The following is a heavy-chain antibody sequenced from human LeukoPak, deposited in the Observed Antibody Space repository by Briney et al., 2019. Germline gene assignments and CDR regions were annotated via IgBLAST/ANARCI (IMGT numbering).Heavy chain of an antibody. Sequence: GGSLRLSCAASGFTFDDDAMHSVRQAPGKGLEWVSLISGDGGSTYYADSVKSRFTISRDNSKNSLYLQMNSLRTEDTALYYCAKGDYDFWSGYYSRVDYWGQGTLVTVSS. CDR2: ISGDGGST. D-gene: IGHD3-3*01. CDR1: GFTFDDDA. J-gene: IGHJ4*02. V-gene: IGHV3-43*02. CDR3: AKGDYDFWSGYYSRVDY.